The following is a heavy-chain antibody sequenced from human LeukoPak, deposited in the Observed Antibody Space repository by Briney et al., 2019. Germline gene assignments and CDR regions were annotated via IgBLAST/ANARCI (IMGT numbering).Heavy chain of an antibody. CDR2: INSHGSSA. CDR1: GFTFSRYW. CDR3: ARDFYASYCSGGSCYSDHDAFDI. V-gene: IGHV3-74*01. Sequence: GGSLRLSCAASGFTFSRYWMHWVRQAPGQGLVWVSRINSHGSSANYADSVKGRFTISRDNSKNTLYLQMNSLKAEDTAVYYCARDFYASYCSGGSCYSDHDAFDIWGQGTMVTVSS. J-gene: IGHJ3*02. D-gene: IGHD2-15*01.